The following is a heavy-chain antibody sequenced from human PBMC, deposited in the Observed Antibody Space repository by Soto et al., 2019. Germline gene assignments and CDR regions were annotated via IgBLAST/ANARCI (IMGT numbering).Heavy chain of an antibody. D-gene: IGHD1-7*01. V-gene: IGHV5-10-1*01. CDR1: GYSFTSYW. Sequence: GESLKISCTASGYSFTSYWIIWVRQMPGRGLEWMGRIDPSDSYTDYNPAFQGHIIISSDKSTSTVYLQLTTLKASDNGMYYCARPQGGTDWHDRWGKGALVAVSA. CDR3: ARPQGGTDWHDR. J-gene: IGHJ5*02. CDR2: IDPSDSYT.